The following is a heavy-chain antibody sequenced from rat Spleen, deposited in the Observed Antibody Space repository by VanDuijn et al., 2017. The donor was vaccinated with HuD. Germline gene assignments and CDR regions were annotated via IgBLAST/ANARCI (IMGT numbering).Heavy chain of an antibody. CDR1: GFTFSNYY. D-gene: IGHD1-6*01. CDR3: TRYINHGSYYLMDA. CDR2: ITFAVVDT. J-gene: IGHJ4*01. Sequence: EVQLVESGGGLVQPGRSLKLSCAASGFTFSNYYMAWVRQAPTKGLEWVATITFAVVDTYYRDSVKDRFTISRDNAKSTLYLQMDSLRSEDTATYFCTRYINHGSYYLMDAWGQGTTVSVSS. V-gene: IGHV5-25*01.